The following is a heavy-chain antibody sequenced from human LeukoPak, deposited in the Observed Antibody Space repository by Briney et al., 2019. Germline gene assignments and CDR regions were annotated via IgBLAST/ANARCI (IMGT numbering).Heavy chain of an antibody. CDR3: ARGGYSYGYSY. D-gene: IGHD5-18*01. CDR2: IYPGDSDT. J-gene: IGHJ4*02. V-gene: IGHV5-51*01. Sequence: GESLKISSKGSVSRFTSYWIGWVRQMPGKGLEWMGIIYPGDSDTRYSPSFQGQVTISADKSISTAYLQCSGLTASDTAMYYYARGGYSYGYSYWGQGTLVTVSS. CDR1: VSRFTSYW.